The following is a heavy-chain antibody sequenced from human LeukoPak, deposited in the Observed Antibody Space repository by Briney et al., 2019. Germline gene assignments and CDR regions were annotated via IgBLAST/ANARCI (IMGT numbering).Heavy chain of an antibody. CDR1: GFTLSSYW. J-gene: IGHJ5*02. CDR3: ARVWEMATFP. D-gene: IGHD5-24*01. CDR2: IKQDGSEK. Sequence: PGGSLRLSCAASGFTLSSYWMSWVRQAPGKGLEWVANIKQDGSEKYYVDSVKGRFTISRDNAKNSLYLQMNSLRAEDTAVYYCARVWEMATFPWGQGSLVTVSS. V-gene: IGHV3-7*01.